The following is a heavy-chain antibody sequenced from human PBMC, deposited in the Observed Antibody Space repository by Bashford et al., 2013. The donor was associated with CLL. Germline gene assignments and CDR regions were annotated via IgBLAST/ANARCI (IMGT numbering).Heavy chain of an antibody. Sequence: ASVKVSCKASGYTFTGYYMYWVRQAPGQGLEWMGWINPKSGDTKYAQKFQGRVTMTRDTSISTAYMELSRLRFDDTAVYYCAREMGSIRGRVDCWGQGSLVTVSS. V-gene: IGHV1-2*02. CDR2: INPKSGDT. J-gene: IGHJ4*02. D-gene: IGHD3-16*01. CDR3: AREMGSIRGRVDC. CDR1: GYTFTGYY.